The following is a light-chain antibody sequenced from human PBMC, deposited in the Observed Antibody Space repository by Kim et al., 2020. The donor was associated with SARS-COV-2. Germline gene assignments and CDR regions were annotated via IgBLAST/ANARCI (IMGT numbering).Light chain of an antibody. CDR1: SLRTSY. CDR2: DKN. Sequence: SSELTQDPAVSVALGQTVTIACRGDSLRTSYAGWSQQKAGKAPVLVIYDKNSRPSGVPDRFSGFSSGSTASLTITGAQAEDEADYYCNSRDTTGYHVVFGGGTQLTVL. J-gene: IGLJ2*01. CDR3: NSRDTTGYHVV. V-gene: IGLV3-19*01.